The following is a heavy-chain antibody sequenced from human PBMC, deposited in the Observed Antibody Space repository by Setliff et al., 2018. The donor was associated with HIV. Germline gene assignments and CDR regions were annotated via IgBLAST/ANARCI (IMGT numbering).Heavy chain of an antibody. CDR2: VYITGRI. V-gene: IGHV4-61*02. Sequence: SETLSLTCTVSDDSIKSDNYYWSWVRQPAGKGLEWIGRVYITGRIHYNPSLKSRVTISVDTSKNQFSLKLTSVTAADTAVYYCARWRHSSTWYMGFDPWGRGILVTVSS. CDR1: DDSIKSDNYY. D-gene: IGHD6-13*01. CDR3: ARWRHSSTWYMGFDP. J-gene: IGHJ5*02.